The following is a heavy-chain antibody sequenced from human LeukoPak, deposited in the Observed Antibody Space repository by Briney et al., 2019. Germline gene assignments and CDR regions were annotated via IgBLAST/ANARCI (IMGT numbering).Heavy chain of an antibody. D-gene: IGHD1-1*01. CDR3: ARDMEA. J-gene: IGHJ5*02. Sequence: GGSLRLSCEASGFTFSSYWMTWVRQAPGKGLEWVANIKQDGSEKNYVDSVKGRFTISRDNAKNSLYLQMNSLGVEDTAVYYCARDMEAWGQGTLVTVSS. CDR1: GFTFSSYW. CDR2: IKQDGSEK. V-gene: IGHV3-7*01.